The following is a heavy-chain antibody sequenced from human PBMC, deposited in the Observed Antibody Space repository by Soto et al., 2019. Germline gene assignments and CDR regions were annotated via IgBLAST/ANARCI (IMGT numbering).Heavy chain of an antibody. D-gene: IGHD6-13*01. CDR1: GGSINSNSYY. CDR3: ARARWYTSRGYYYGMDV. CDR2: MSYSGST. Sequence: SETLSLTCTVSGGSINSNSYYWGWIRQPPGKGLEWIGSMSYSGSTYYNPSLKSRVTISVDTSKNQFSLKLSSVTAADTAVYYCARARWYTSRGYYYGMDVWGQGTTVTVSS. J-gene: IGHJ6*02. V-gene: IGHV4-39*07.